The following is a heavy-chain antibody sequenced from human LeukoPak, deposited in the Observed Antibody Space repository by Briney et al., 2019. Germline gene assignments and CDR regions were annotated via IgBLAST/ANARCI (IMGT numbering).Heavy chain of an antibody. Sequence: GGSLRLSCAASGFTFSNFWMSWVRQAPGKGLEWVAVISYDGSNKYYADSVKGRFTISRDNSKNTLYLQMNSLRAEDTAVYYCARSWFGETQHAFDIWGQGTMVTVSS. J-gene: IGHJ3*02. D-gene: IGHD3-10*01. CDR1: GFTFSNFW. CDR3: ARSWFGETQHAFDI. V-gene: IGHV3-30-3*01. CDR2: ISYDGSNK.